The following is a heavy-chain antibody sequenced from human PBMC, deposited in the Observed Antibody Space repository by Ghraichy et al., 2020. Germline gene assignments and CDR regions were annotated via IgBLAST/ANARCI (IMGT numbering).Heavy chain of an antibody. CDR1: GFTFSSYW. J-gene: IGHJ4*02. D-gene: IGHD4-23*01. CDR2: INSDGSST. V-gene: IGHV3-74*01. Sequence: GGSLRLSCAASGFTFSSYWMHWVRQAPGKGLVWVSRINSDGSSTSYADSVKGRFTISRDNAKNTLYLQMNSLRAEDTAVYYCARAGRWPEFDYWGQGTLVTVSS. CDR3: ARAGRWPEFDY.